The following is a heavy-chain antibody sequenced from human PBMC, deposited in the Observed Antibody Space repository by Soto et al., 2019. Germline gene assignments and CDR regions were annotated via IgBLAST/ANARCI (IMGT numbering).Heavy chain of an antibody. CDR3: ARAPLVGAAAGTDY. CDR1: GGSFSGYY. D-gene: IGHD6-13*01. CDR2: INHSGST. V-gene: IGHV4-34*01. Sequence: ASETLSLTCAVYGGSFSGYYWSWIRQPPGKGLEWIGEINHSGSTNYNPSLKSRVTISVDTSKNQFSLKLSSVTAADTAVYYCARAPLVGAAAGTDYWGQGTLVTVSS. J-gene: IGHJ4*02.